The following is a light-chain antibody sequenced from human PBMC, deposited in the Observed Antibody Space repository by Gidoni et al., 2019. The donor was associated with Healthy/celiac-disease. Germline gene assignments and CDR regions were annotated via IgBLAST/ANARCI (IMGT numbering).Light chain of an antibody. J-gene: IGKJ2*01. CDR3: EQRRNWPGYT. Sequence: DILFTQSPATLSLSPGARSTLSCSASQRVSRYIAWYQQKTGQAARRSIYKASNRATRIPARCSGSVSGIDFTLTISSLEREDFAVYNCEQRRNWPGYTFGQGTKVEIK. V-gene: IGKV3-11*01. CDR2: KAS. CDR1: QRVSRY.